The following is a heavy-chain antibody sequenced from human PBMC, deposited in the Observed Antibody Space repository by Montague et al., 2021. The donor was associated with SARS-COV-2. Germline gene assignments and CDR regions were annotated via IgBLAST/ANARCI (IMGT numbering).Heavy chain of an antibody. J-gene: IGHJ4*02. CDR3: AGSGAVLMD. Sequence: SETLSLTCTVSGGSISSYFWSWIRQSPGKGLEWIGYIYHSGGTKYNPSLKSRVTISGDTSKNQFSLKLSSVTTADTAVYYCAGSGAVLMDWGQGTLVTVSS. D-gene: IGHD2-8*01. CDR2: IYHSGGT. V-gene: IGHV4-59*13. CDR1: GGSISSYF.